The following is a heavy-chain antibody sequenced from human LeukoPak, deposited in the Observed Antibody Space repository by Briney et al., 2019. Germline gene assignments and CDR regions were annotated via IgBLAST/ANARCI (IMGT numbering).Heavy chain of an antibody. Sequence: GGSLRLSCAASGFTFINVWMAWVRQAPGKGLEWVGRIKAKAHGGTIEYAAPVKGRFTISRDDSKNTLYLQMNSLKTEDTAVYYCTTDGVGVEGATYDNWGQGTLVSVSS. CDR2: IKAKAHGGTI. CDR1: GFTFINVW. V-gene: IGHV3-15*01. CDR3: TTDGVGVEGATYDN. D-gene: IGHD1-26*01. J-gene: IGHJ4*02.